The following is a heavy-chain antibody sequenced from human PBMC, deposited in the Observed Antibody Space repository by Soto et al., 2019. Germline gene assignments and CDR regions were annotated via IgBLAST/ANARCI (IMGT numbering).Heavy chain of an antibody. CDR1: GVTFRSYG. CDR2: INDYGDRI. V-gene: IGHV3-74*01. J-gene: IGHJ4*02. D-gene: IGHD1-1*01. CDR3: ARGGLDPFDD. Sequence: PXGALGITFAASGVTFRSYGMHWVRQAPGEGLVWVSLINDYGDRINYADSVKGRFTISRDDAKSELYLQMNSLRAEDTAVYYCARGGLDPFDDWGQGALVTVSS.